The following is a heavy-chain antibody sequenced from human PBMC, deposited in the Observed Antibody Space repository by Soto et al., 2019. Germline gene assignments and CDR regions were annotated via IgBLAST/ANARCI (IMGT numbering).Heavy chain of an antibody. CDR2: INHSGST. CDR3: ARRAVVAVTGSLDNWLDP. CDR1: GGSISGSSYY. Sequence: SETLSLTCSVSGGSISGSSYYWGWIRQPPGKGLEWIGEINHSGSTNYNSSLKSRVTISVDTSKNHFSLKLNSVTAADTAVYYCARRAVVAVTGSLDNWLDPWGQGILVTVSS. V-gene: IGHV4-39*07. D-gene: IGHD2-21*01. J-gene: IGHJ5*02.